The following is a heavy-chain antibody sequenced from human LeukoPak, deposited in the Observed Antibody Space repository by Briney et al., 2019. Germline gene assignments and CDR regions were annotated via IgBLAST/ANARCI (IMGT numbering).Heavy chain of an antibody. Sequence: SETLSLTCAVYGGSFSGYYWSWIRQPPGKGLEWIGYIYYSGSTYYNPSLKSRVTISVDTSKNQFSLKLSSVIAADTAVYYCARALAVAGLYYYYYYGMDVWGQGTTVTVSS. CDR1: GGSFSGYY. CDR3: ARALAVAGLYYYYYYGMDV. V-gene: IGHV4-30-4*01. CDR2: IYYSGST. J-gene: IGHJ6*02. D-gene: IGHD6-19*01.